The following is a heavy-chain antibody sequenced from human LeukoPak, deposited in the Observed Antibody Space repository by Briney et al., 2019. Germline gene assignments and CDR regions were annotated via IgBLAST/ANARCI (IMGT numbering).Heavy chain of an antibody. D-gene: IGHD3-10*02. CDR1: GFTVSNNY. V-gene: IGHV3-11*04. Sequence: GGSLRLSCAASGFTVSNNYMSWVRQAPGKGLEWVSYISSSGSTIYYADSVKGRFTISRDNAKNSLYLQMNSLRAEDTAVYYCAELGITMIGGVWGKGTTVTISS. J-gene: IGHJ6*04. CDR2: ISSSGSTI. CDR3: AELGITMIGGV.